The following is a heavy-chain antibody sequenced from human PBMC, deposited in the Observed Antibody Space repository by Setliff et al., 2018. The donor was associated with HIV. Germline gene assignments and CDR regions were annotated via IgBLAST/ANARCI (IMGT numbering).Heavy chain of an antibody. CDR2: IRYDGSNI. CDR1: GFTFSSYW. CDR3: ARDLASPDYSSGCPGY. J-gene: IGHJ4*02. Sequence: GVSLRLSCAASGFTFSSYWMCWVRQAPGKGLEWVAFIRYDGSNIYYADSVRGRFATSRDNFKNTVSLQVHSLRIEDTAVYYCARDLASPDYSSGCPGYWGQGTLVTVSS. D-gene: IGHD6-19*01. V-gene: IGHV3-30*02.